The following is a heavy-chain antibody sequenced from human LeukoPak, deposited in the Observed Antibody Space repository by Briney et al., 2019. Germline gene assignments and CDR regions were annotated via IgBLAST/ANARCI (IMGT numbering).Heavy chain of an antibody. J-gene: IGHJ1*01. CDR2: ISWNSGSI. CDR1: GFTFDDYA. V-gene: IGHV3-9*01. CDR3: AKDDCSGGSCYTFAEYFQH. D-gene: IGHD2-15*01. Sequence: GGSLRLSCAASGFTFDDYAMHWVRQAPGKGLEWVSGISWNSGSIGYADSVKGRFTISRDNSKNTLYLQMNSLRAEDTAVYYCAKDDCSGGSCYTFAEYFQHWGQGTLVTVSS.